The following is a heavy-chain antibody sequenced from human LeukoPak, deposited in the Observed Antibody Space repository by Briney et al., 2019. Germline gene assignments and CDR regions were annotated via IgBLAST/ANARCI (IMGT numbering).Heavy chain of an antibody. V-gene: IGHV3-48*03. CDR2: ISGSGSPV. CDR1: GFTFSSYE. J-gene: IGHJ5*02. Sequence: GGSLRLSCAASGFTFSSYEMNWVRQAPGKGLEWVSYISGSGSPVYYADSVQGRFTISRDNAKNSLYLQMNSLRAEDTAVYYCVRVLGYCYSTTCSEGFDPWGQGTLVTVSS. CDR3: VRVLGYCYSTTCSEGFDP. D-gene: IGHD2-2*01.